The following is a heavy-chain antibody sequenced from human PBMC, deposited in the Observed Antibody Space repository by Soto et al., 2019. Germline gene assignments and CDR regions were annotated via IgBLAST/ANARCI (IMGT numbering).Heavy chain of an antibody. CDR3: ARVGIAAAGTVDY. D-gene: IGHD6-13*01. CDR2: ISSSSSYI. J-gene: IGHJ4*02. CDR1: GFTFSSYS. V-gene: IGHV3-21*01. Sequence: GSLRLSCAASGFTFSSYSMNWVRQAPGKGLEWVSSISSSSSYIYYADSVKGRFTISRDNAKNSLYLQMNSLRAEDTAVYYCARVGIAAAGTVDYWGQGTLVTVSS.